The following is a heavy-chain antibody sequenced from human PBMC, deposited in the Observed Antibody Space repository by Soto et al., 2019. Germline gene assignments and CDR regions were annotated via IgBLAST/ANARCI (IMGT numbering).Heavy chain of an antibody. Sequence: QVQLQESGPGLVKPSGTLSLTCAVSGGSISSSNWWSWVRQPPGKGLEWIGEIYHSGSTNYNPSLKSRVTISGDEAKKQFALNLSSVTAADTAVYYCARHSMWGTMGHNGMDVWGQGTTVTVSS. D-gene: IGHD3-10*01. CDR2: IYHSGST. CDR1: GGSISSSNW. V-gene: IGHV4-4*02. CDR3: ARHSMWGTMGHNGMDV. J-gene: IGHJ6*02.